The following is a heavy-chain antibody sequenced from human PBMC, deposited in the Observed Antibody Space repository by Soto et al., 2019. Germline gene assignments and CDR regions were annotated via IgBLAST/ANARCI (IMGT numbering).Heavy chain of an antibody. V-gene: IGHV3-11*06. CDR2: ISSSSSYT. J-gene: IGHJ3*01. Sequence: QVQLVESGGGLVKPGGSLRLSCAASGFTFSDYYMSWIRQAPGKGLEWVSYISSSSSYTNYADSVKGRFTISRDNAKNSRYLQRKGLRAEDTAVYYGARTGGGRAFDVWGQGTMVPVS. D-gene: IGHD3-16*01. CDR1: GFTFSDYY. CDR3: ARTGGGRAFDV.